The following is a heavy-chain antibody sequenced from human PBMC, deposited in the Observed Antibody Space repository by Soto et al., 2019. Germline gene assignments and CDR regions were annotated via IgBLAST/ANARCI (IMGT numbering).Heavy chain of an antibody. D-gene: IGHD2-15*01. V-gene: IGHV3-48*01. J-gene: IGHJ4*02. CDR1: GFTFSSYS. Sequence: GGSLRLSCAASGFTFSSYSMNWVRQAPGKGLEWVSYISSSSSTIYYTDSVKGRFTISRDNAKNSLYLQMNSLRAEDTAVYYCARDVDCSGGTCHHPFDYWGQGTLVTVSS. CDR3: ARDVDCSGGTCHHPFDY. CDR2: ISSSSSTI.